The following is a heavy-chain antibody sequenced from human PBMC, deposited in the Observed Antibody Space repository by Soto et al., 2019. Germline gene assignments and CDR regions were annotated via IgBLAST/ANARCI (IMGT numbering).Heavy chain of an antibody. D-gene: IGHD2-15*01. CDR3: ARQVVVVAATAFDI. CDR1: GFTFSSYS. J-gene: IGHJ3*02. CDR2: ISSSSSYI. V-gene: IGHV3-21*01. Sequence: GGSLRLSCAASGFTFSSYSMNWVRQAPGKGLEWVSSISSSSSYIYYADSVKGRFTISRDNAKNSLYLQMNSLRAEDTAVYYCARQVVVVAATAFDIWDQGTMVTVSS.